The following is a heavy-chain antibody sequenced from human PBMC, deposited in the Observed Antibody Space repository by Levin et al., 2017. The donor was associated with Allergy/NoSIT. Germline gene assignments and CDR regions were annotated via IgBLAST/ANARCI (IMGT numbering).Heavy chain of an antibody. CDR1: GGSISSGGYY. V-gene: IGHV4-31*03. CDR2: IYYSGST. D-gene: IGHD6-13*01. CDR3: ARAYPEAPLASGAAAGLFFDY. Sequence: NSSETLSLTCTVSGGSISSGGYYWSWIRQHPGKGLEWIGYIYYSGSTYYNPSLKSRVTITVDTTKNQCTLKLSSVTAADTAVYYCARAYPEAPLASGAAAGLFFDYWGQGTLVTVSS. J-gene: IGHJ4*02.